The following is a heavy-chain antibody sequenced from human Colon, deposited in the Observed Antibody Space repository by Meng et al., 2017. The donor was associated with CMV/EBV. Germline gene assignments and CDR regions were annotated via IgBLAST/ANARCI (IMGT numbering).Heavy chain of an antibody. CDR3: AKIRKGGYCTGGSCFDN. D-gene: IGHD2-8*02. CDR2: ISDSGYT. J-gene: IGHJ5*02. Sequence: GSRKISGAASGFAFSDYAMTWVRQAPGKGLEWVSFISDSGYTNYGDPVKGRFTISRDNSKNTVFLQMNSLRADDTGIYYCAKIRKGGYCTGGSCFDNWGQGTQVTVSS. CDR1: GFAFSDYA. V-gene: IGHV3-23*01.